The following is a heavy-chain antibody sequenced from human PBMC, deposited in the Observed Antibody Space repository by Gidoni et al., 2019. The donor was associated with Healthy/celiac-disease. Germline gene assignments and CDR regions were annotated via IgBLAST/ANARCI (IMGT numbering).Heavy chain of an antibody. CDR3: ARDSDPGGDSDY. CDR2: ISSSSSYI. CDR1: GFTFSSYS. Sequence: EVQLVESGGGLVKPGGSLRLSCAASGFTFSSYSMNWVRQAPGKGLEWVSSISSSSSYIYYADSVKGRFTISRDNAKNSLYLQMNSLRAEDTAVYYCARDSDPGGDSDYWGQGTLVTVSS. D-gene: IGHD4-17*01. V-gene: IGHV3-21*01. J-gene: IGHJ4*02.